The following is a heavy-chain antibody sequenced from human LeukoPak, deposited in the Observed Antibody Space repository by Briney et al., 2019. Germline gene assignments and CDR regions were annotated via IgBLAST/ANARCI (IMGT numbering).Heavy chain of an antibody. D-gene: IGHD5-18*01. CDR1: GFTFSGYG. CDR3: AKPGRNSEYSYDPWYFDL. CDR2: ISYDGSNK. Sequence: GGSLRLSCAASGFTFSGYGTHWVRQAPGKGLEWVAIISYDGSNKYYADSVKGRFTISRDNSKNTLYLQMNSLRAEDTAVYYCAKPGRNSEYSYDPWYFDLWGRGTLVTVSS. V-gene: IGHV3-30*18. J-gene: IGHJ2*01.